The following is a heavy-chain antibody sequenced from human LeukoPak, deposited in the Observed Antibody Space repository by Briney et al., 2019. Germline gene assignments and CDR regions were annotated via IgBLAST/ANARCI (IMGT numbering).Heavy chain of an antibody. J-gene: IGHJ6*02. D-gene: IGHD5-18*01. CDR1: GFTFSSYW. CDR2: IYSGGST. V-gene: IGHV3-53*01. CDR3: ARAVDTGMDV. Sequence: GGSLRLSCAASGFTFSSYWMSWVRQAPGKGLDWVSVIYSGGSTYYADSVKGRFTISRDNSKNTLYLQMNSLRAEDTAVYYCARAVDTGMDVWGQGTTVTVSS.